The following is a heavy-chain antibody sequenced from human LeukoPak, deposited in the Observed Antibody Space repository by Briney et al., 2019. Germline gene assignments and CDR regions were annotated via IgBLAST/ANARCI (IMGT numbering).Heavy chain of an antibody. CDR2: IYTSGST. CDR1: GGSISSGSYY. V-gene: IGHV4-61*02. Sequence: SETLSLTCTVSGGSISSGSYYWSWIRQPAGKGLEGIGRIYTSGSTNYNPSLKSRVTISVDTSKNQFSLKLSSVTAADTAVYYCARNLDSSGWPVGTRWHYFDYWGQGTLVTVSS. CDR3: ARNLDSSGWPVGTRWHYFDY. D-gene: IGHD6-19*01. J-gene: IGHJ4*02.